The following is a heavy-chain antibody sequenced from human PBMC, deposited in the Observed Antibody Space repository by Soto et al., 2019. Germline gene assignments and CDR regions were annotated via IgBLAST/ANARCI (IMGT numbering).Heavy chain of an antibody. D-gene: IGHD3-3*01. CDR3: ARHQGGRFSVAFDI. J-gene: IGHJ3*02. CDR2: IYYSGST. Sequence: SATLSLTCTVSGGSISSSSYYWGWIRQPPGKGLEWIGSIYYSGSTYYNPSLKSRVTISVDTSKNQFSLKLSSVTAADTAVYYCARHQGGRFSVAFDIWGQGTMVTVSS. CDR1: GGSISSSSYY. V-gene: IGHV4-39*01.